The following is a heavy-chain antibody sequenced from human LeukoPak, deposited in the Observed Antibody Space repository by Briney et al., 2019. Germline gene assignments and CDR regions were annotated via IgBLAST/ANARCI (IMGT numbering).Heavy chain of an antibody. CDR3: ASDILTGYYNFGYFQH. J-gene: IGHJ1*01. V-gene: IGHV4-59*01. D-gene: IGHD3-9*01. CDR1: GGSISSYY. CDR2: IYYSGGT. Sequence: SETLSLTCTVSGGSISSYYWSWIRQPPGKGLEWIGYIYYSGGTNYNLSLKSRVTISVDTSKNQFSLKLSSVTAADTAVYYCASDILTGYYNFGYFQHWGQGTLVTVSS.